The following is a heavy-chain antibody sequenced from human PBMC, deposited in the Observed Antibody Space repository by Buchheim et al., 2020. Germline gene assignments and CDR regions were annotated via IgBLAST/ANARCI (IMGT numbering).Heavy chain of an antibody. Sequence: QVQLVESGGGVVQPGRSLRLSCAASGFTFSSYGMHWVRQAPGKGLEWVAVISYDGSNKYYADSVKGRFTISRDNSKNTLDLQMNSLRAEDTAVYYCARNCDYYYGMDVWGQGTT. D-gene: IGHD2-21*01. CDR1: GFTFSSYG. V-gene: IGHV3-30*03. CDR3: ARNCDYYYGMDV. J-gene: IGHJ6*02. CDR2: ISYDGSNK.